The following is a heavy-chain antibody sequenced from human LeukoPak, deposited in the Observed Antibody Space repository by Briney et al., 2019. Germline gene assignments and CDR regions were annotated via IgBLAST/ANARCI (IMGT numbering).Heavy chain of an antibody. V-gene: IGHV3-21*01. D-gene: IGHD5-12*01. J-gene: IGHJ4*02. Sequence: GGSLRLSCAASGFTFSSYSMNWVRQAPGKGLEWVSSISSSSYIYYADSVKGRFTISRDNAKNSLYLQMNSLRAEDTAVYYCARDRTLDSGYLIDYWGQGTLVTVSS. CDR1: GFTFSSYS. CDR2: ISSSSYI. CDR3: ARDRTLDSGYLIDY.